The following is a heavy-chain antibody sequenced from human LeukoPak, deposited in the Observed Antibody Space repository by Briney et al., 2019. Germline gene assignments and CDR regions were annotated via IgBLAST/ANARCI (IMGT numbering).Heavy chain of an antibody. D-gene: IGHD6-6*01. CDR3: AGFGTSSSRFFDR. Sequence: PSETLSLTCTVSGGSISAYYWSWIRQPPGKGLEWIGYIHYSGTTNYYPSLKSRVTIALDTSKNQFSLKLNSVTAADTAVYYCAGFGTSSSRFFDRWGQGTLVTVSS. CDR1: GGSISAYY. V-gene: IGHV4-59*01. CDR2: IHYSGTT. J-gene: IGHJ4*02.